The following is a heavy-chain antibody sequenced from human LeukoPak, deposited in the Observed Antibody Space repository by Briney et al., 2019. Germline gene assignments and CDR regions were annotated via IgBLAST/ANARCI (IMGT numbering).Heavy chain of an antibody. CDR3: ATSKYSGSY. J-gene: IGHJ4*02. CDR1: GFTFSSYA. V-gene: IGHV3-23*01. D-gene: IGHD1-26*01. Sequence: GGSLRLSCAASGFTFSSYAMSWVRQAPGKGLEWASAISGSGGRIYYGASVKGRFTISRDNSKNTLNLQMNSLRAEDTAVYYCATSKYSGSYWGQGTLVTVSS. CDR2: ISGSGGRI.